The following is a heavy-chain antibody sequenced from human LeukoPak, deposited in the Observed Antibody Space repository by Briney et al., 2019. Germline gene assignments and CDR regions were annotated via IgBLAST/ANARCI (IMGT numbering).Heavy chain of an antibody. CDR2: IIPIFGTA. D-gene: IGHD3-22*01. Sequence: SVRVSCKASGGTFSSYAISWVRQAPGQGLEWMGRIIPIFGTANYAQKFQGRVTITTDESTSTAYMELGRLRSEDPAVLYCARERGGGYYDKGDAFDIWGQGTMVTVSS. CDR1: GGTFSSYA. CDR3: ARERGGGYYDKGDAFDI. V-gene: IGHV1-69*05. J-gene: IGHJ3*02.